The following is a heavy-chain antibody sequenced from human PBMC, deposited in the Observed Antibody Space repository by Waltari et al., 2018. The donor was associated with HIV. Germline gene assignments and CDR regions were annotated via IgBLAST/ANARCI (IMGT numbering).Heavy chain of an antibody. J-gene: IGHJ3*02. V-gene: IGHV2-5*01. D-gene: IGHD2-8*01. CDR3: ARRASSMLTATNFFDI. Sequence: QITLKESGPALVRPTRTLTLTCTFAGFSLTSSGVGVGWIRQPPGKAPEWLALLYWNNEKRYNPSLKNRLVITKDTSKNLVVMTMTYMDPGDTATYFCARRASSMLTATNFFDIWGQGTAVTVSS. CDR1: GFSLTSSGVG. CDR2: LYWNNEK.